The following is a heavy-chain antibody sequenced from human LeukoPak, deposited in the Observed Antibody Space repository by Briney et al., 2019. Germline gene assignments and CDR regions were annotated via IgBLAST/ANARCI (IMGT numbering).Heavy chain of an antibody. CDR2: ISSSSSYI. V-gene: IGHV3-21*01. Sequence: GGSLRLSCAASGFTFSSYSMNWVRHAPGKGLEWVSSISSSSSYIYYADSVKGRFTISRDNAKNSLYLQMNSLRAEDTAVYYCARVVLVAAAGYFDYWGQGTLVTVSS. J-gene: IGHJ4*02. CDR1: GFTFSSYS. CDR3: ARVVLVAAAGYFDY. D-gene: IGHD6-13*01.